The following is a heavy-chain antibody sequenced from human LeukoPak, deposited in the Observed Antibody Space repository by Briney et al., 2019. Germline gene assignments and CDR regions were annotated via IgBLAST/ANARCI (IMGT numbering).Heavy chain of an antibody. D-gene: IGHD3-3*01. CDR2: MNPNSGNT. Sequence: ASVKVSCKASGYTFTSYDINWVRQATGQGLEWMGWMNPNSGNTGYAQKSQGRVTMTRNTSISTAYMELSSLRSEDTAVYYCARDNTYYDFWSGLPSGWFDPWGQGTLVTVSS. J-gene: IGHJ5*02. V-gene: IGHV1-8*01. CDR3: ARDNTYYDFWSGLPSGWFDP. CDR1: GYTFTSYD.